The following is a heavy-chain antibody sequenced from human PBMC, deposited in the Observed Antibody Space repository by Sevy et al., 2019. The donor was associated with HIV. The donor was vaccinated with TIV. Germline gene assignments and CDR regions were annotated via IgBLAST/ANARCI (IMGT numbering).Heavy chain of an antibody. Sequence: GGSLRLSCAASGFTFSSYGMHWVRQAPGKGLEWVAVISYDGSNKYYADSVKGRFTISRDNSKNTLYLQMNSLRAEDTAVYYCAKVLKQWLVRGGFDYWGQGTLVTVSS. CDR2: ISYDGSNK. CDR3: AKVLKQWLVRGGFDY. D-gene: IGHD6-19*01. CDR1: GFTFSSYG. V-gene: IGHV3-30*18. J-gene: IGHJ4*02.